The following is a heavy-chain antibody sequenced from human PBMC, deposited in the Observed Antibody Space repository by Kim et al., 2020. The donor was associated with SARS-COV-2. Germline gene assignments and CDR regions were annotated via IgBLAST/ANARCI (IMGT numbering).Heavy chain of an antibody. CDR2: IKDNGGRT. D-gene: IGHD3-10*01. J-gene: IGHJ4*02. CDR3: VGYVPGSYSIDY. CDR1: GFTFSLYA. Sequence: GGSLRLSCSAAGFTFSLYAMHWVRQAPGKGLEYVSSIKDNGGRTDYADSVKGRFTISRDNSRNTLYLQMNSLRAEDTAVYYCVGYVPGSYSIDYWGQGTLVTVSS. V-gene: IGHV3-64D*06.